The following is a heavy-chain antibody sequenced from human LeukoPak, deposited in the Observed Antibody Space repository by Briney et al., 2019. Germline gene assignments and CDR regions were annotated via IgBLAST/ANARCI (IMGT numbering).Heavy chain of an antibody. J-gene: IGHJ1*01. CDR1: GFTFSSYW. Sequence: GGSLRLSCAASGFTFSSYWMSWVRQAPGKGLEWVANIKQDGSEKYYVDSVKGRFTISRDNAKNSLYLQMNSLRAEDTALYYCARGYPAEYFQHWGQGTLVTVSS. V-gene: IGHV3-7*03. CDR3: ARGYPAEYFQH. D-gene: IGHD3-16*02. CDR2: IKQDGSEK.